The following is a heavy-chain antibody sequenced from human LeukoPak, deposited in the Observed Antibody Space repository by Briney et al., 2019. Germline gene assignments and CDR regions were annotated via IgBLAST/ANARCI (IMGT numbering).Heavy chain of an antibody. CDR3: ARDSDSNGHWLDP. D-gene: IGHD2-21*01. J-gene: IGHJ5*02. V-gene: IGHV4-30-4*08. CDR1: GGSISSGDYY. CDR2: IYYSGST. Sequence: SETLSLTCTVSGGSISSGDYYWSWIRQPPGKGLEWIVYIYYSGSTYYNPSLRSRVTISVDTSKNQFSLTMSSVTGADTAVYYCARDSDSNGHWLDPWGQGPLVTVSS.